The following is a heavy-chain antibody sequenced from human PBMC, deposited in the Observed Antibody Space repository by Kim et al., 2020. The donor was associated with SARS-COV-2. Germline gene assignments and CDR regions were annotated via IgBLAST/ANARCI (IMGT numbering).Heavy chain of an antibody. CDR1: GFTFSRYW. V-gene: IGHV3-7*01. CDR3: ARDFEI. CDR2: IKEDGSAK. Sequence: GGSLRLSCAASGFTFSRYWMSWVRQAPGKGLEWVANIKEDGSAKYYVDSVKGRFAISRDNARNSLYLQVNRLRAEDTAIYYCARDFEIWGQGTVVTVSS. J-gene: IGHJ3*02.